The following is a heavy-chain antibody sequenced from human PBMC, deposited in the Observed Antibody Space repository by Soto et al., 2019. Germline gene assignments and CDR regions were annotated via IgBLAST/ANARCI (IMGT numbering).Heavy chain of an antibody. CDR1: GGSFSGYY. D-gene: IGHD2-2*01. CDR2: INHSGST. CDR3: AREEVPQWFTRGYYGMDV. Sequence: LSLTCAVYGGSFSGYYWTWIRQPPGKWLEWIGDINHSGSTNYNSSLKSRVTISVDTSNKQLSLKLRSVTAADTAVYYCAREEVPQWFTRGYYGMDVWGQGTTVTVSS. J-gene: IGHJ6*02. V-gene: IGHV4-34*01.